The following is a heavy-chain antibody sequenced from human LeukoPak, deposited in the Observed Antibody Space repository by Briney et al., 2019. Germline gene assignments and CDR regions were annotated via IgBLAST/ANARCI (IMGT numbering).Heavy chain of an antibody. CDR3: ARAKYYYDSSGYYYYDAFPLDY. CDR1: GYAFISYA. V-gene: IGHV1-3*03. D-gene: IGHD3-22*01. Sequence: ASVKVSCKASGYAFISYAMHWVRQAPGQRLEWMGWINAGNGNTKYSQEFQGRVTITRDTSASTAYMELSSLRSEDMAVYYCARAKYYYDSSGYYYYDAFPLDYWGQGTLVTVSS. CDR2: INAGNGNT. J-gene: IGHJ4*02.